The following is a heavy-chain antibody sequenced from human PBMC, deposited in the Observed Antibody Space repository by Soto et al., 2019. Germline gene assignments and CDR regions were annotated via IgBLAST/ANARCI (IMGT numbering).Heavy chain of an antibody. CDR2: LYYGRSA. CDR1: GDSISSYY. D-gene: IGHD3-22*01. Sequence: QVQLQESGPGLVKPSETLSLTCAVSGDSISSYYCMWIRQPPGKGLESIGYLYYGRSANYNPSLKSRVTLSVDTSTNQCPLTLSSMTAADTAVYSCAIRSMAVVPEYWGQGTLVTVSS. J-gene: IGHJ4*02. CDR3: AIRSMAVVPEY. V-gene: IGHV4-59*01.